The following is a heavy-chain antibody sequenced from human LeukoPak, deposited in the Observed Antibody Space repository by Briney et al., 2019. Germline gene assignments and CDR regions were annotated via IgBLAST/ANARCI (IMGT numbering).Heavy chain of an antibody. CDR1: GGSISSYX. V-gene: IGHV4-4*07. J-gene: IGHJ6*03. D-gene: IGHD3-10*01. Sequence: SEXXXXXXTXSGGSISSYXXSWLRQPAGKXXXXXGHIYTSGSTNYNPSLKSRVTMSVDTSKNQFSLKLSSVTAADTAVYYCARFAEYPQPNYMDVWGKGTTVTVSS. CDR2: IYTSGST. CDR3: ARFAEYPQPNYMDV.